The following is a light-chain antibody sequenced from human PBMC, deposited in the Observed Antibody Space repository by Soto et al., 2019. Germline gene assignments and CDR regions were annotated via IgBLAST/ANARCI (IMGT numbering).Light chain of an antibody. J-gene: IGKJ3*01. CDR2: GAS. CDR1: QSVSSN. CDR3: QQYNNWTQIT. V-gene: IGKV3-15*01. Sequence: EIVMTQSPATLSVSPGERATLSCRASQSVSSNLAWYQQKPGQAPRLLIYGASTRPTSIPARFSGSGSGTEFTLPISRLQSYDFAVYYCQQYNNWTQITFGPGTKVDIK.